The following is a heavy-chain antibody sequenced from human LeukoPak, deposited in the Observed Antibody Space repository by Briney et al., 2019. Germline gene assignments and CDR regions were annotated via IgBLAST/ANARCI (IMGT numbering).Heavy chain of an antibody. J-gene: IGHJ4*02. CDR2: IYYSGST. V-gene: IGHV4-59*01. Sequence: SETLSLTCTVSGGSISSYYWSWIRQPPGKGLEWIGYIYYSGSTNYNPSLKSRVTISVDTSKNQFSLKLSSVTAADTAVYYCARDSSGIAARPTYYFDYWGQGTLVTVSS. CDR1: GGSISSYY. CDR3: ARDSSGIAARPTYYFDY. D-gene: IGHD6-6*01.